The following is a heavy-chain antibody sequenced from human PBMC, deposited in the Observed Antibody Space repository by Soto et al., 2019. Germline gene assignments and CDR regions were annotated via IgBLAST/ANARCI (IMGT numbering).Heavy chain of an antibody. D-gene: IGHD3-3*01. Sequence: SETLSLTCTVSGGSISSSSYYWGWIRQPPGKGLEWIGSIYYSGSTYYNPSLKSRVTISVDTSKNQFSLKLSSVTAADTAVYYCARPLFDDYDSRDYYFDYWGQGTLVTVSS. CDR2: IYYSGST. V-gene: IGHV4-39*01. CDR3: ARPLFDDYDSRDYYFDY. CDR1: GGSISSSSYY. J-gene: IGHJ4*02.